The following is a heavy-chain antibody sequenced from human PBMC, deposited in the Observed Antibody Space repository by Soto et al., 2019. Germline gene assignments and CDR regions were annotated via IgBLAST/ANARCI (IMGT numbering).Heavy chain of an antibody. CDR2: IYATGTT. CDR3: GGYGTKTLRDWFDP. Sequence: PSETLSLTCTVSGASISGFYWSWIRKTAGKGKEWTGRIYATGTTDYNPSPKSRVMMSVDTSKKQFYLKLRSGTAADTAVDDCGGYGTKTLRDWFDPVGQGT. J-gene: IGHJ5*02. CDR1: GASISGFY. D-gene: IGHD1-1*01. V-gene: IGHV4-4*07.